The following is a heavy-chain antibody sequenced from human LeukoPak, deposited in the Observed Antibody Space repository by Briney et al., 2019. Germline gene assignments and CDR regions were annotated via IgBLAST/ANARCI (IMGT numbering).Heavy chain of an antibody. Sequence: LPGESLRLSCAASGFTFSSYAMHWVRQAPGKGLEWVAVISYDGSNKYYADSVKGRFTISRDNSKNTLYLQMNSLRAEDTAVYYCATYELGTSDYWGQGTLVTVSS. CDR3: ATYELGTSDY. CDR1: GFTFSSYA. J-gene: IGHJ4*02. D-gene: IGHD7-27*01. CDR2: ISYDGSNK. V-gene: IGHV3-30-3*01.